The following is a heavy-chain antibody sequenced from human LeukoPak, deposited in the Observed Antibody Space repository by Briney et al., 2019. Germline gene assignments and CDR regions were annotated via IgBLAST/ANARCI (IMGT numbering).Heavy chain of an antibody. CDR1: GYSISSGYY. V-gene: IGHV4-38-2*02. J-gene: IGHJ6*03. D-gene: IGHD3-10*01. CDR3: ARGDGSGSYYYYYYMDV. CDR2: IYHSGST. Sequence: PSETLSLTCTVSGYSISSGYYWGWIRQPPGKGLEWIGSIYHSGSTYYNPSLKSRVTISVDTSKNQFSLKLSSVTAADTAVYYCARGDGSGSYYYYYYMDVWGKGTTVTISS.